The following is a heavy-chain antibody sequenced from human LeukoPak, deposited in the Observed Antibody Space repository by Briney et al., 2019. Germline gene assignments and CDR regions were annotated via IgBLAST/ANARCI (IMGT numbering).Heavy chain of an antibody. D-gene: IGHD6-13*01. CDR3: ARGNARSWYFLY. V-gene: IGHV1-2*06. CDR2: VNPSSGIA. J-gene: IGHJ4*02. CDR1: GYTFSDYY. Sequence: ASVIVSCKASGYTFSDYYMHWVRQAPGQGPEWMGRVNPSSGIANYAQRFQGRVTMTRDTSISTAYMELSGLTSDDTALYYCARGNARSWYFLYWGQGTLVTVSS.